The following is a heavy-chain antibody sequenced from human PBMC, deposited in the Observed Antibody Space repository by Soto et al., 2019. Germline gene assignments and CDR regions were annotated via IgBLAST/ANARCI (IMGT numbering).Heavy chain of an antibody. J-gene: IGHJ6*02. D-gene: IGHD3-3*01. CDR1: GYTFTGYY. Sequence: ASVKVSCKASGYTFTGYYMHWVRQAPGQGLEWMGWINPNSGGTNYAQKFQGWVTMTRDTSISTAYMELNRLRSDDTAVYYCARSRITIFGVVSSRYYGMDVWGQGTTVTVSS. CDR2: INPNSGGT. V-gene: IGHV1-2*04. CDR3: ARSRITIFGVVSSRYYGMDV.